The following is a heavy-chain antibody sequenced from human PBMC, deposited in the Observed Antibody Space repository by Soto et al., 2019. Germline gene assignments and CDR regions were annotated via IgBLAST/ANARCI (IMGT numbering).Heavy chain of an antibody. CDR1: GFTFSSYW. CDR2: INSDGSST. Sequence: EVQLVESGGGLVQPGGSLRLSCAASGFTFSSYWTHWVRQAPGKGLVWVSRINSDGSSTSYADSVKGRFTISRDNAKTTLYLQMNSLRAEDTAVYYCVRTSLVVAAATREDYWGQGTLVTVSS. V-gene: IGHV3-74*01. D-gene: IGHD2-15*01. J-gene: IGHJ4*02. CDR3: VRTSLVVAAATREDY.